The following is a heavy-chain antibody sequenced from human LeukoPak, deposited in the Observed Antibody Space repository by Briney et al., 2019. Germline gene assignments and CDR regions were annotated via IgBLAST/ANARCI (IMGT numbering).Heavy chain of an antibody. CDR3: AREGRYGDYEGY. Sequence: PSQTLSLACTVSGGSISSGGYYWNWIRQHPGKGLEWIGYIYYSGSTYYNPSLKSRVTISVDTSKNQFSLKLSSVTVADTAVYYCAREGRYGDYEGYWGQGTLVTVSS. V-gene: IGHV4-31*03. CDR1: GGSISSGGYY. D-gene: IGHD4-17*01. J-gene: IGHJ4*02. CDR2: IYYSGST.